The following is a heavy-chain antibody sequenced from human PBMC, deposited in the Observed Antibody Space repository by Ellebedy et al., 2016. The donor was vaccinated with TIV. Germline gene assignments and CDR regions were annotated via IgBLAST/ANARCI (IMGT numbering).Heavy chain of an antibody. V-gene: IGHV4-59*01. J-gene: IGHJ5*02. CDR2: IYSSGSA. CDR3: ARDLWFGDPPSNCFDP. D-gene: IGHD3-10*01. Sequence: MPSETLSLTCTVSGASISSYYWTWIRQPPGEGLEWIGYIYSSGSAKYNPSLKSRVTISVDTPKNQFSLKLSSVTAADTAVYYCARDLWFGDPPSNCFDPWGQGTLVTVSS. CDR1: GASISSYY.